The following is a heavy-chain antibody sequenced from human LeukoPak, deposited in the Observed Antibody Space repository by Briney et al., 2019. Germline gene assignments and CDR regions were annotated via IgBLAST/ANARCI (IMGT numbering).Heavy chain of an antibody. CDR3: ASDDASGMDV. J-gene: IGHJ6*04. CDR1: GFTFSNYG. D-gene: IGHD3-10*01. CDR2: ISGSGENT. V-gene: IGHV3-23*01. Sequence: GGSLRLSCAASGFTFSNYGMSWVRQAPGKGLEWVSGISGSGENTYYADSVKGRFTISRDNAKNSLYLQMNSLRAEDTAVYYCASDDASGMDVWGKGTTVTVSS.